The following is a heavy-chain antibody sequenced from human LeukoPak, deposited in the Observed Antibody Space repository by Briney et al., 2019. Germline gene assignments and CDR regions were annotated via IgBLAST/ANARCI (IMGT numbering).Heavy chain of an antibody. J-gene: IGHJ3*02. D-gene: IGHD5-18*01. V-gene: IGHV3-33*01. CDR2: IWYDGSNK. CDR1: GFTFSSYG. CDR3: ARDKVQLWSLDAFDI. Sequence: PGGSLRLSCVASGFTFSSYGIHWVRQAPGKGLEWVAVIWYDGSNKYYADSVKGRFTISRDNSKNTLYLQMSSLRAEDTAVYYCARDKVQLWSLDAFDIWGQGTMVTVSS.